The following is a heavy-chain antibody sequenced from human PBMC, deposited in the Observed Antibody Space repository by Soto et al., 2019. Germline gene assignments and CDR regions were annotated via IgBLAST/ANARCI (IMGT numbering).Heavy chain of an antibody. CDR3: ARGQSGSYSFDY. CDR2: INGDGSTT. J-gene: IGHJ4*02. V-gene: IGHV3-74*01. CDR1: GFTLSSFW. D-gene: IGHD3-10*01. Sequence: EVQLVESGGGIVQPGGSVRLSCAASGFTLSSFWIHWVRQASGKGLVWVSRINGDGSTTNYADSLKGRFTISRDNAKNTVFLQVNRLRAEDTAGYYCARGQSGSYSFDYWGQGTLVTVSS.